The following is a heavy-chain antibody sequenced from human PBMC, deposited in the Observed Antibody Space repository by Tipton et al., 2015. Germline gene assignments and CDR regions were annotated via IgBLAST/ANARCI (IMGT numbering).Heavy chain of an antibody. J-gene: IGHJ4*02. Sequence: GLVKPSQTLSLTCAISGDSVSSNSAAWNWIRQSPSRGLEWLGRSYYRSNWNNDYAVSVKSRITITPDTSKNQFTLHLNSVTPDDTAMYYCASPSLPHDRGDYYFQSWGQGSLVTVSS. V-gene: IGHV6-1*01. D-gene: IGHD2-21*02. CDR2: SYYRSNWNN. CDR3: ASPSLPHDRGDYYFQS. CDR1: GDSVSSNSAA.